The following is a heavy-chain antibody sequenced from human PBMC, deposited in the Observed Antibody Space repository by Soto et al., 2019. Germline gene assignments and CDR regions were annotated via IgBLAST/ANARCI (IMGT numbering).Heavy chain of an antibody. CDR2: ISGSGGST. V-gene: IGHV3-23*01. D-gene: IGHD3-10*01. CDR1: GFTFSNYA. J-gene: IGHJ6*02. Sequence: GGSLRLSCAASGFTFSNYAMSWVRQAPGKGLEWASAISGSGGSTYYADSVKGRFTISRDNSRNTLYLQMNSLRAEDTAVYYCAKVTMVRGVIYYYYYGMDVWGQGTTVTVSS. CDR3: AKVTMVRGVIYYYYYGMDV.